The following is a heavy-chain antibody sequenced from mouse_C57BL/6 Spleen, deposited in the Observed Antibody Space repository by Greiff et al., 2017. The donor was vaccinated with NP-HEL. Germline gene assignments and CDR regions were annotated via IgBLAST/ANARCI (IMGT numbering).Heavy chain of an antibody. V-gene: IGHV1-76*01. CDR1: GYTFTDYY. CDR3: AREAYGY. D-gene: IGHD1-1*01. Sequence: VQLQQSGAELVRPGASVKLSCKASGYTFTDYYINWVKQRPGQGLEWIARIYPGSGNTYYNEKFKGKATLTAEKASSTAYMQLSSLTSEDSAVYFCAREAYGYWGQGTTLTVSS. J-gene: IGHJ2*01. CDR2: IYPGSGNT.